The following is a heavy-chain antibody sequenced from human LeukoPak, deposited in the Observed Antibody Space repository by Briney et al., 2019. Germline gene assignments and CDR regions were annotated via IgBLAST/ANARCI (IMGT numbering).Heavy chain of an antibody. CDR2: IRYDGSNK. J-gene: IGHJ4*02. CDR3: AREASSWAYYFDY. Sequence: GGSLRLSCAASGFTFSSYGMHWVRQAPGKGLEWVAFIRYDGSNKYYADSVKGRFTISRDNSKNTLYLQMNSLRAEDTAVYYCAREASSWAYYFDYWGQGTLVTVSS. D-gene: IGHD6-13*01. CDR1: GFTFSSYG. V-gene: IGHV3-30*02.